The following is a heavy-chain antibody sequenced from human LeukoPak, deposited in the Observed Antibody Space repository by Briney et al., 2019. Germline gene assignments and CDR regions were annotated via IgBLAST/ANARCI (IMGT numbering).Heavy chain of an antibody. J-gene: IGHJ4*02. CDR2: ISSSSGTI. D-gene: IGHD3-22*01. V-gene: IGHV3-48*01. Sequence: GGSLRLSCAASGFIFSNYGMNWVRQAPGKGLEWVSYISSSSGTIYYADSVKGRFTISRDNAKNSLYLQMNSLRAEDTAVYYCARDPAIQIWLSAYYFDSWGQGTQVAVSS. CDR3: ARDPAIQIWLSAYYFDS. CDR1: GFIFSNYG.